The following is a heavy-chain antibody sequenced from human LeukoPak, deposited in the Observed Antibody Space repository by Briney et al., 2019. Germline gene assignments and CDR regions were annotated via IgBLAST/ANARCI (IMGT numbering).Heavy chain of an antibody. CDR2: KSRSGSTK. Sequence: GGPLRLPCAPSGFPFSDYNKRGTRQAPGKGLEWVPPKSRSGSTKYYSDSVKGRFTISRDNSKNTLYLQMNSLRAEDTAVYYCARAYYYDSSGYHPMDVWGKGTTVTVSS. CDR1: GFPFSDYN. CDR3: ARAYYYDSSGYHPMDV. J-gene: IGHJ6*03. D-gene: IGHD3-22*01. V-gene: IGHV3-11*04.